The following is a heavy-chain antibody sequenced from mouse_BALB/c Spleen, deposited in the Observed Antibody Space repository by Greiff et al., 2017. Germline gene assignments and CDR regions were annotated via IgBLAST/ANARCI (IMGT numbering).Heavy chain of an antibody. Sequence: EVKLMESGGGLVQPGGSLKLSCAASGFDFSRYWMSWVRQAPGKGLEWIGEINPDSSTINYTPSLKDKFIISRDNAKNTLYLQMSKVRSEDTALYYCARHGDYDSYYFDYWGQGTTLTVSS. CDR1: GFDFSRYW. V-gene: IGHV4-1*02. J-gene: IGHJ2*01. CDR2: INPDSSTI. D-gene: IGHD2-4*01. CDR3: ARHGDYDSYYFDY.